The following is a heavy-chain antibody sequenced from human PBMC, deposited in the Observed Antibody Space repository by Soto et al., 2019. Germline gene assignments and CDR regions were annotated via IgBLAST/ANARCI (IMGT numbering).Heavy chain of an antibody. Sequence: GGSLRLSCAASGFSFGNFGMHWVRQAPGKGLEWVSVIGASGGSTYYADSVKGRFTISRDNSQNTLYLQMSSLRAEDTAIYYCAKDVTIFLVWDAFDPWGQGTMVTVSS. CDR3: AKDVTIFLVWDAFDP. D-gene: IGHD3-9*01. CDR2: IGASGGST. CDR1: GFSFGNFG. V-gene: IGHV3-23*01. J-gene: IGHJ3*01.